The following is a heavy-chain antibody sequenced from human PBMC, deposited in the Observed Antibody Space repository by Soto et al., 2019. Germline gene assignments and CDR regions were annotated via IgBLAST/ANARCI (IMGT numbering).Heavy chain of an antibody. CDR2: IKAGSGNT. V-gene: IGHV1-3*01. Sequence: QVQLVQSGAEVKRPGASVKVSCKSSGYTFTTCAIHWVRHAPGQRLQWMGWIKAGSGNTKYSQDFQGRVTFTRATASTTAYMEMNSLRSEDTAVYYCAKVPPWGNSGSYYIQHYDSWGQGTLVTVSS. J-gene: IGHJ4*02. CDR3: AKVPPWGNSGSYYIQHYDS. CDR1: GYTFTTCA. D-gene: IGHD3-10*01.